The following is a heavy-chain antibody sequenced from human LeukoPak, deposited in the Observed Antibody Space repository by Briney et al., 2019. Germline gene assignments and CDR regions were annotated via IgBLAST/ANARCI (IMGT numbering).Heavy chain of an antibody. J-gene: IGHJ6*02. CDR2: IYPYGRT. V-gene: IGHV3-66*01. CDR3: ARDDRDFHDSRHYYAMAV. Sequence: AGSLRLSCAVSGFSVSGNYMSWVRQAPGKGLEWVGIIYPYGRTYYKDSVKGRCTISRDRSKNTLSLQMNSRRAEDRGVYYRARDDRDFHDSRHYYAMAVWGQGTTVTVCS. D-gene: IGHD3/OR15-3a*01. CDR1: GFSVSGNY.